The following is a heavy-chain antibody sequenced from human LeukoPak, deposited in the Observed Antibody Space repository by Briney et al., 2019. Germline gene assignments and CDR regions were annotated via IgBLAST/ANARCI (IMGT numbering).Heavy chain of an antibody. CDR1: SISTSGYY. D-gene: IGHD6-13*01. J-gene: IGHJ6*03. V-gene: IGHV4-39*01. CDR3: ARPRSSSWSYYYYYYMDV. CDR2: IHYTGST. Sequence: SETLSLTCTVDSISTSGYYWGWIRQPPGKGLEWIGSIHYTGSTYYNPSLESRVTVSVDTSKNQFSLKLSSVTAADTAVYYCARPRSSSWSYYYYYYMDVWGKGTTVTISS.